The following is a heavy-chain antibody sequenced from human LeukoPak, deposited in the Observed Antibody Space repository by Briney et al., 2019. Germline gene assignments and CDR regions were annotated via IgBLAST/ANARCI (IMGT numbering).Heavy chain of an antibody. V-gene: IGHV3-48*03. CDR2: ISSSGSTI. J-gene: IGHJ5*02. CDR1: GFTFSSYE. Sequence: GGSLRLPCAASGFTFSSYEMNWVRQAPGKGLEWVSYISSSGSTIYYADSVKGRFTISRDNAKNSLYLQMNSLRAEDTAVYYCARDYYGSGNYSPWGQGTLVTVSS. CDR3: ARDYYGSGNYSP. D-gene: IGHD3-10*01.